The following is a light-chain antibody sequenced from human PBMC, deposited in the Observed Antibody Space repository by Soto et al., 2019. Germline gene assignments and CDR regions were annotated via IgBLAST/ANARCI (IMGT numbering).Light chain of an antibody. J-gene: IGKJ5*01. CDR3: QQYGSSPST. CDR1: QSVSNNY. V-gene: IGKV3-20*01. Sequence: EIVLTQSPGTLSLSPGERATLSRSASQSVSNNYLAWYQQKPGQAPRLLIYGASNRATGIPDRFSGSGSGTDFTLTIIRLEPEDFAVYYCQQYGSSPSTFGQGTRLEIK. CDR2: GAS.